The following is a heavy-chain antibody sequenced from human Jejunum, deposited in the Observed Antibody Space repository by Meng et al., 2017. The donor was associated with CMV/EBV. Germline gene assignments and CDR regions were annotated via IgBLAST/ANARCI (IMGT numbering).Heavy chain of an antibody. CDR1: GYTFTASY. J-gene: IGHJ4*02. D-gene: IGHD4/OR15-4a*01. CDR3: ANVYYAARDPFDS. CDR2: INLQNGDT. Sequence: ASGYTFTASYLHWMRQAPGHGLEWMGWINLQNGDTNYAQKFQGRVTMTKDTSNSAAFMELTSLKSDDTAVYYCANVYYAARDPFDSWGQGTVVTVSS. V-gene: IGHV1-2*02.